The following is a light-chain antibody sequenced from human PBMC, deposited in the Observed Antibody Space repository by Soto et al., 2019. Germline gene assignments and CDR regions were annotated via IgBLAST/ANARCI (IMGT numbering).Light chain of an antibody. Sequence: EIVLTQSPATLSLSPGERATLSCRASQSISYSLAWYQQKPGQAPRLLIHDASSRVTGVPARFSGSGSETDFTLTISSLQPEDFAVYYCQQYNNWPRTFGQGTKVDIK. CDR2: DAS. CDR3: QQYNNWPRT. CDR1: QSISYS. J-gene: IGKJ1*01. V-gene: IGKV3-11*01.